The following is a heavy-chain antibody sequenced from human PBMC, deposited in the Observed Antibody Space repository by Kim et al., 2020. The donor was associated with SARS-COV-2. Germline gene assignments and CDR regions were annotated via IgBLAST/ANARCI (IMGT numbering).Heavy chain of an antibody. V-gene: IGHV3-23*01. CDR2: T. CDR3: AKDADIGWFDP. J-gene: IGHJ5*02. Sequence: TYHADSVKGRFTDSRDNSKTTLYLQMNSVRADDTAVYYCAKDADIGWFDPWGRGTLVTVSS.